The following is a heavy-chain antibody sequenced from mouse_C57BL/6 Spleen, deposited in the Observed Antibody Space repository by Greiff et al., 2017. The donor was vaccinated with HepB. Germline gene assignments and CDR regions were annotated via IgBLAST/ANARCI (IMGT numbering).Heavy chain of an antibody. CDR1: GYTFTEYT. CDR3: ARHEDQGLYGNYLDY. CDR2: FYPGSGSI. D-gene: IGHD2-1*01. J-gene: IGHJ2*01. V-gene: IGHV1-62-2*01. Sequence: VKLQESGAELVKPGASVKLSCKASGYTFTEYTIHWVKQRSGQGLEWIGWFYPGSGSIKYNEKFKDKATLTADKSSSTVYMELSRLTSEDSAVYFCARHEDQGLYGNYLDYWGQGTTLTVSS.